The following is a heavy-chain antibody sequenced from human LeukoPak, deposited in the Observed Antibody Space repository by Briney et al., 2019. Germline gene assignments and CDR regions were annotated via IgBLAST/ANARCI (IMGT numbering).Heavy chain of an antibody. Sequence: PGGSVRLFYDAWGLIFHLFSMHCIPETRDKALEWLAVTSHDETNKLYADSVKGRFTIYRDNSKNTVYLQMNSLKVDDTAFYFCARSRLGLWLSVIDYWGQGTLVTVSA. D-gene: IGHD3-9*01. CDR3: ARSRLGLWLSVIDY. CDR2: TSHDETNK. J-gene: IGHJ4*02. V-gene: IGHV3-30*01. CDR1: GLIFHLFS.